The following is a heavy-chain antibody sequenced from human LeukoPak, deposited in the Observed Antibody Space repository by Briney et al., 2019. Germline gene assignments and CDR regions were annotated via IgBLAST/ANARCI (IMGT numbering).Heavy chain of an antibody. V-gene: IGHV1-18*01. CDR2: ISAYNGNT. D-gene: IGHD3-16*01. J-gene: IGHJ4*02. Sequence: ASMKVSCKASGYTFTSYAITWVRQAPGQGLEWLGWISAYNGNTNYAQRLQGRVTMTTDTSTSTAYMELRSLRSEDTAVYYCATYFRGSFAYWGQGTLVTVSS. CDR3: ATYFRGSFAY. CDR1: GYTFTSYA.